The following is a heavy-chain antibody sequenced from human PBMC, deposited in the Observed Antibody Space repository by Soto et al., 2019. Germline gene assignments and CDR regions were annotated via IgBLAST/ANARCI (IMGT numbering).Heavy chain of an antibody. CDR1: GFTFSSYS. V-gene: IGHV3-21*01. CDR3: ARSRYCSGGSCYGGDY. J-gene: IGHJ4*02. D-gene: IGHD2-15*01. Sequence: GGSLRLSCAASGFTFSSYSMNWVRQAPGKGLEWVSSISSSSSYIYYPDSVKGRFTISRDNAKNSLYLQMNSLRAEDTAVYYCARSRYCSGGSCYGGDYWGQGTLVTVSS. CDR2: ISSSSSYI.